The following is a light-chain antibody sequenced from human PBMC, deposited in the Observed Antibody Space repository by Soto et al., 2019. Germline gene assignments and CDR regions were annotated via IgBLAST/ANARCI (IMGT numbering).Light chain of an antibody. CDR3: QQYNSYSLT. J-gene: IGKJ1*01. V-gene: IGKV1-5*01. CDR2: DAS. Sequence: DIQMTQSPSTLSASLGDIVTITCRASQSISTWLAWYQQKPGKAPKLLIYDASSLQSGVPSRFSGSGSGTEFTLTISSLQPDDFVTYYCQQYNSYSLTFGQGTKVDIK. CDR1: QSISTW.